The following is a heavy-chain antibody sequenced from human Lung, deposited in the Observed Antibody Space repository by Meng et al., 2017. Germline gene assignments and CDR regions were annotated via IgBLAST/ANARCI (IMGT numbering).Heavy chain of an antibody. CDR1: GGSFSDYY. V-gene: IGHV4-34*01. CDR3: ARGPTTMAHDFDY. D-gene: IGHD4-11*01. Sequence: QVQLNEWGAGLLKPSETLSLTCVVSGGSFSDYYWSWIRQPPGKGLEWIGEINHSGSTNYNPSLESRATISVDTSQNNLSLKLSSVTAADSAVYYCARGPTTMAHDFDYWGQGTLVTASS. J-gene: IGHJ4*02. CDR2: INHSGST.